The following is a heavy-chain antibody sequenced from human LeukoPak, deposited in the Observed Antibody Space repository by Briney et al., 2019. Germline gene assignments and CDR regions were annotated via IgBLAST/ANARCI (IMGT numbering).Heavy chain of an antibody. V-gene: IGHV1-3*03. Sequence: ASVKVSCKASGYTFTSNAMHWARQAPGQRLEWMGWINTGNGNTKYSQEFQGRLTLTRDLSTSTVYMELSSLRAEDTAVYYCARDQPEDSSGYQFDPWGQGTLVTISS. CDR3: ARDQPEDSSGYQFDP. CDR1: GYTFTSNA. J-gene: IGHJ5*02. CDR2: INTGNGNT. D-gene: IGHD3-22*01.